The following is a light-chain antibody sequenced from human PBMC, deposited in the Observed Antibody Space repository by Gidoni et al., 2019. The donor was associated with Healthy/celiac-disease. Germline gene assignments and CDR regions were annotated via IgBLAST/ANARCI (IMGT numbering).Light chain of an antibody. J-gene: IGLJ2*01. Sequence: QSALTQPASVSGSPGQSIPISCTGTSSDVGSYNLVSWYQQHPGKAPKLMIYEGSKRPPGVSNRFSGSKSGNTASLTISGLQAEDEADYYCCSYAGSSTHVVFGGGTKLTVL. V-gene: IGLV2-23*01. CDR2: EGS. CDR3: CSYAGSSTHVV. CDR1: SSDVGSYNL.